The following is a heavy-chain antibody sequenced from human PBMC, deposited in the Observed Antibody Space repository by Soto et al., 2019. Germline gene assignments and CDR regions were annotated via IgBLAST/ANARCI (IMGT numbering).Heavy chain of an antibody. CDR1: GYSFTSYA. V-gene: IGHV1-3*01. CDR2: INAGNGNT. D-gene: IGHD2-2*01. J-gene: IGHJ6*02. CDR3: ATGVENIVVVLDVFGYYGMDV. Sequence: ASVKVSCKASGYSFTSYAIYWVRQAPGQRLEWMGWINAGNGNTKYSQKLQGRVTFTGDTSASTAHMELSSLRSEDTAVYFCATGVENIVVVLDVFGYYGMDVSG.